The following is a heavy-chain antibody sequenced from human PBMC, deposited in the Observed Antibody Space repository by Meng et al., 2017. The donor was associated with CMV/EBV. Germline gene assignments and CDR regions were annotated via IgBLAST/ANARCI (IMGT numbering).Heavy chain of an antibody. V-gene: IGHV1-46*01. CDR1: GYTFTSYY. D-gene: IGHD5-24*01. CDR3: ARGGGRDGYKRED. Sequence: ASVKVSCKASGYTFTSYYMHWVRQAPGRGLEWMGIINPSGGSTSYAQKFQGRVTMTRDTSTSTAYMELSSLRSEDTAVYYCARGGGRDGYKREDWGQGTLVTVSS. CDR2: INPSGGST. J-gene: IGHJ4*02.